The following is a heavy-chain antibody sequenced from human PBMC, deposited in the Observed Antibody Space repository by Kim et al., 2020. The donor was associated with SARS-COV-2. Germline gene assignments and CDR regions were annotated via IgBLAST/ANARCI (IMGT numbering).Heavy chain of an antibody. J-gene: IGHJ4*02. CDR3: ARGNTETIDY. CDR2: INPNSGGT. V-gene: IGHV1-2*05. Sequence: ASVKVSCKTSGYTFTSHYLHWVRQAPGQGLEWMGRINPNSGGTNYAQKLQGRVTMTRDTSISTAYMELSRLRSDDTVVYYCARGNTETIDYWGQGTLVTVSS. CDR1: GYTFTSHY.